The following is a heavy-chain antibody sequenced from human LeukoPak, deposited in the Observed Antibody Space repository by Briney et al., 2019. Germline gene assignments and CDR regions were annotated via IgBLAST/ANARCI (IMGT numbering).Heavy chain of an antibody. V-gene: IGHV3-23*01. J-gene: IGHJ4*02. CDR3: AKPQPRAGGYDFDY. CDR2: ISGRSDRI. CDR1: GFTFSSYS. D-gene: IGHD2-2*01. Sequence: GESLRLSCEASGFTFSSYSMSWVRQAPGKGLEWVSAISGRSDRIYYADSVKGRFSTFRHNSKNTLNLQMNSLRADDTAVYYCAKPQPRAGGYDFDYWGQGTLVTVS.